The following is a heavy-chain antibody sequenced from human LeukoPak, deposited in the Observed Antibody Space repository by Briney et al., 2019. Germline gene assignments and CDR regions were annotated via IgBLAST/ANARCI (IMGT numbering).Heavy chain of an antibody. Sequence: GGSLRLSCTASGFTFSNAWVHWVRQAPGQGLEWIGRSKSNTDGGTVDYAAPVKGRFTISRDDSRSTLYLQMDSLKAEDTAGFSGTTALRWEHQGGEHWGQGTLVTVSS. CDR3: TTALRWEHQGGEH. CDR2: SKSNTDGGTV. D-gene: IGHD4-23*01. V-gene: IGHV3-15*01. J-gene: IGHJ4*02. CDR1: GFTFSNAW.